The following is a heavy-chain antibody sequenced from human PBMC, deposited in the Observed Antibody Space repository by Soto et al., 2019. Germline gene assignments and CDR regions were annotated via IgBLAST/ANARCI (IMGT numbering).Heavy chain of an antibody. CDR2: ISDRGDTT. CDR3: AKDKPGTTSFDY. D-gene: IGHD1-1*01. V-gene: IGHV3-23*01. J-gene: IGHJ4*02. CDR1: GFTISSNA. Sequence: GALRLFCAASGFTISSNAMYWVRQAPGKGLEWVSGISDRGDTTHYADSVKGRFTISRDTSKNTLYLQLNTLRADDTAVYYCAKDKPGTTSFDYWGQGTLVTVSS.